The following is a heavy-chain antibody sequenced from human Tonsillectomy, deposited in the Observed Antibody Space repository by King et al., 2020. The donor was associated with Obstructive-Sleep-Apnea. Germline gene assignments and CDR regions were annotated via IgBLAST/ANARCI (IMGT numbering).Heavy chain of an antibody. V-gene: IGHV4-4*02. CDR3: ARLGSGGRIVPDFYDY. CDR2: IYPTGST. D-gene: IGHD3-16*01. Sequence: QLQESGPGLVKPSETLSLTCAVSGASISSSHWWTWVLQSPGKRREWLGEIYPTGSTNYNPSLRSRVTISIDNSKNQFSLKLSSVTAADTAVYYCARLGSGGRIVPDFYDYWGQGTLVTVSS. J-gene: IGHJ4*02. CDR1: GASISSSHW.